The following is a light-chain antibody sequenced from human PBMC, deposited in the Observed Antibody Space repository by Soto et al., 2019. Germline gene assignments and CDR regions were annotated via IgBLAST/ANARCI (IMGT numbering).Light chain of an antibody. CDR3: RKYNSAPLT. CDR1: QGITNY. Sequence: DIQMTQSPSSLSASVGDRVTITCRASQGITNYLAWYQQKPGKVPKVLIYAASTLQLGVPSRFSGSGSGTEFTLTISSLQPEDVATYYCRKYNSAPLTFGGGTNVEIQ. J-gene: IGKJ4*01. CDR2: AAS. V-gene: IGKV1-27*01.